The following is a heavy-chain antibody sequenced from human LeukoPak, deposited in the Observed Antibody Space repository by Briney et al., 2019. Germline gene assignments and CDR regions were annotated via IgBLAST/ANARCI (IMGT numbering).Heavy chain of an antibody. J-gene: IGHJ4*02. V-gene: IGHV3-30*18. CDR1: GFTFSSYG. Sequence: GGSLRLSCAASGFTFSSYGMHWVRQAPGKGLEWVAVISYDGSNKYYADSVKGRFTISRDNSKNTLYLQMNSLRAEDTAVYYCAKVRNYYGSGSYTEYYFDYWGQGTLVTVSS. CDR2: ISYDGSNK. CDR3: AKVRNYYGSGSYTEYYFDY. D-gene: IGHD3-10*01.